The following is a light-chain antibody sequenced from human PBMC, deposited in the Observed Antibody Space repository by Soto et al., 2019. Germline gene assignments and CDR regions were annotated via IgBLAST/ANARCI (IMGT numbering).Light chain of an antibody. CDR3: QQRRSWPPS. Sequence: EIVLTQSPATLSLSPGERATLSCRASQSVRSYLAWYQQKVGQAPRLLMYEASNRATGMPARFSGSGSGTDFTLTISSLEPQDFAVYYCQQRRSWPPSFGGGTKIVIK. CDR1: QSVRSY. CDR2: EAS. V-gene: IGKV3-11*01. J-gene: IGKJ4*01.